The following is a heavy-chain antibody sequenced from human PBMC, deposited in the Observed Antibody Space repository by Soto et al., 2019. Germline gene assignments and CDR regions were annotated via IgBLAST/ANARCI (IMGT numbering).Heavy chain of an antibody. CDR1: GYTFTSYY. D-gene: IGHD3-3*01. CDR2: INPSGGST. V-gene: IGHV1-46*01. Sequence: ASVKVSCKASGYTFTSYYMHWVRQAPGQGLEWMGIINPSGGSTSYAQKFQGRVTMTRDTSTSTVYMELSSLRSEDTAVYYCARAITIFGVVILDCGMDVWGQGTTVTVSS. J-gene: IGHJ6*02. CDR3: ARAITIFGVVILDCGMDV.